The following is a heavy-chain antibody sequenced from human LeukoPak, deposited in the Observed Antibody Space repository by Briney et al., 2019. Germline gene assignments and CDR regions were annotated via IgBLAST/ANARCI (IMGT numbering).Heavy chain of an antibody. Sequence: ASVKVSCKASGGTFSSYAISWVRQAPGQGLEWMGGIIPIFGTANYAQKFQGRVTMTRDMSTSTVYMELSSLRSEDTAVYYCAREDEYQLQGAFDIWGQGTMVTVSS. CDR1: GGTFSSYA. J-gene: IGHJ3*02. CDR3: AREDEYQLQGAFDI. CDR2: IIPIFGTA. V-gene: IGHV1-69*05. D-gene: IGHD2-2*01.